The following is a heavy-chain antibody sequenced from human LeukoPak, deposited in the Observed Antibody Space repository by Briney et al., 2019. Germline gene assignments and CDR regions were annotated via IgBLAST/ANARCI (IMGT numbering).Heavy chain of an antibody. V-gene: IGHV3-13*01. J-gene: IGHJ3*02. CDR3: ARGLKQQLVRPYDAFDI. CDR2: NGTAGDT. Sequence: GGSLRLSCAASGFTFSSYDMHWVRQATGKGLEWVSANGTAGDTYYPGSVKGRFTISRENAKNSLYLQMNSLRAGDTAVYYCARGLKQQLVRPYDAFDIWGQGTMVTVSS. D-gene: IGHD6-13*01. CDR1: GFTFSSYD.